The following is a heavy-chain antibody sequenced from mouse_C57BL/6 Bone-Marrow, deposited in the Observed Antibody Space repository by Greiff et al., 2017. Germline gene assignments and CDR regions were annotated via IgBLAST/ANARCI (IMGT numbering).Heavy chain of an antibody. D-gene: IGHD1-1*01. Sequence: QVHVKQSGPGLVQPSQSLSITCTVSGFSLTSYGVHWVRQSPGKGLEWLGVIWSGGSTDYNAAFISRLSISKDNSKSQVFFKMNSLQADDTAIYYCARKYYGSSYDYYAMDYWGQGTSVTVSS. CDR1: GFSLTSYG. V-gene: IGHV2-2*01. CDR3: ARKYYGSSYDYYAMDY. CDR2: IWSGGST. J-gene: IGHJ4*01.